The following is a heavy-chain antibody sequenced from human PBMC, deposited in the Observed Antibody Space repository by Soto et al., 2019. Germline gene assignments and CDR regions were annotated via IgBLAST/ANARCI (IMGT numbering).Heavy chain of an antibody. CDR1: GGSISSSSYY. J-gene: IGHJ4*02. D-gene: IGHD3-3*01. CDR3: AKARVWSGYQTPHYFDY. Sequence: QLQLQESGPGLVKPSETLSLTCTVSGGSISSSSYYWGWIRQPPGKGLEWIGSIYYSGSTYYNPSLKSRVTISVDTSKNQFSLKLSSVTAADTAVYYCAKARVWSGYQTPHYFDYWGQGTLVTVSS. V-gene: IGHV4-39*01. CDR2: IYYSGST.